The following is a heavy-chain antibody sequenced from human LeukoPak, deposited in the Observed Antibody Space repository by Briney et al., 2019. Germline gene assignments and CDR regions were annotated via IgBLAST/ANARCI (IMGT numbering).Heavy chain of an antibody. Sequence: PGGSLRLSCAASGFTFSSYAICWVRPGPRKGMGCGSTMSAGGGTTYYADSVKVRITKSRDNTKKKLYMQTNSLKAEDTAAYYCAKGKDNWNLYGMDVWGQGTTVTVSS. D-gene: IGHD1-20*01. CDR1: GFTFSSYA. CDR2: MSAGGGTT. CDR3: AKGKDNWNLYGMDV. J-gene: IGHJ6*02. V-gene: IGHV3-23*01.